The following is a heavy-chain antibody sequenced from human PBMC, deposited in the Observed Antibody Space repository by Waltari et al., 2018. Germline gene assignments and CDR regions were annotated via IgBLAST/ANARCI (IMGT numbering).Heavy chain of an antibody. CDR2: MNPNSGNT. CDR3: ARGHPYYYDSSGYLM. Sequence: QVQLVQSGAEVKKPGASVKVSCKASGYTFTSSDINWVRQPTGQGLEWMGWMNPNSGNTGYAQKFQGRVTMTRNTSISTAYMELSSLRSEDTAVYYCARGHPYYYDSSGYLMWGQGTLVTVSS. J-gene: IGHJ4*02. D-gene: IGHD3-22*01. CDR1: GYTFTSSD. V-gene: IGHV1-8*01.